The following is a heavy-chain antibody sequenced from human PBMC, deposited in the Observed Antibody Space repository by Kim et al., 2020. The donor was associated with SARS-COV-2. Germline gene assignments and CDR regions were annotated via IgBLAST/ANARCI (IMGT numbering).Heavy chain of an antibody. V-gene: IGHV3-43D*03. D-gene: IGHD5-18*01. Sequence: DSVKGRVTIARDNSKNSLYLQMNSLRAEDTALYYCAKDMADTAMTPRYDYWGQGTLVTVSS. J-gene: IGHJ4*02. CDR3: AKDMADTAMTPRYDY.